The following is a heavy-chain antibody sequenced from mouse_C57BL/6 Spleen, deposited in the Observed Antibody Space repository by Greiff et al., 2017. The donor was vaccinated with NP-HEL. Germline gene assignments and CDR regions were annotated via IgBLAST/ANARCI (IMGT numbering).Heavy chain of an antibody. J-gene: IGHJ4*01. CDR3: AKPLGTVAMDY. D-gene: IGHD1-1*01. Sequence: VQGVESGPGLVQPSQSLSITCTVSGFSLTSYGVHWVRQPPGKGLEWLGVIWSGGSTDYNAAFISRLSISKDKSKSQVFFKINSLQADDTAIYDCAKPLGTVAMDYWGQGTSVTVSS. V-gene: IGHV2-4*01. CDR1: GFSLTSYG. CDR2: IWSGGST.